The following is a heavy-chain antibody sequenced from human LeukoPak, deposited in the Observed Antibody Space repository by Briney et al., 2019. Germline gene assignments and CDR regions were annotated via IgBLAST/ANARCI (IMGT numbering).Heavy chain of an antibody. Sequence: GRSLRLSCTASGFIFSTSAMHWVRQAPGKGLEWVAVISYDGSNKYYADSVKGRFTISRDNSKNTLYLQMNSLRVEDTAVYYCAKDLGSTSSPPFDYWGQGTLVTVSS. CDR2: ISYDGSNK. D-gene: IGHD6-6*01. J-gene: IGHJ4*02. CDR3: AKDLGSTSSPPFDY. V-gene: IGHV3-30-3*01. CDR1: GFIFSTSA.